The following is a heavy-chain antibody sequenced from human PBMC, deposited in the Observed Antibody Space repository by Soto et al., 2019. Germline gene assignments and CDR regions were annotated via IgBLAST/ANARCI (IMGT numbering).Heavy chain of an antibody. CDR2: INHSGST. J-gene: IGHJ5*02. D-gene: IGHD2-15*01. V-gene: IGHV4-34*01. CDR3: GRSSLYCSGGSCGNWFDP. CDR1: GGSFSGYY. Sequence: PSETLSLTCAVYGGSFSGYYWSWIRQPPGKGLEWIGEINHSGSTNYNPSLKSRVTISVDTSKNQFSLKLSSVTAADTAVYYCGRSSLYCSGGSCGNWFDPWGQGTLVTVSS.